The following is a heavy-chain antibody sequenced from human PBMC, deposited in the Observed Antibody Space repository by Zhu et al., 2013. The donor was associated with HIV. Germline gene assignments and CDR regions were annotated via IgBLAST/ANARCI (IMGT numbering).Heavy chain of an antibody. V-gene: IGHV1-18*01. CDR3: ARDRIAVRPGWFDP. J-gene: IGHJ5*02. CDR2: ISVYNGNT. Sequence: QVLLVQSGAELKKPGTSVKVSCKASGGTISNYSITWVRQAPGQGLEWMGWISVYNGNTKYAQNIQDRITMTRDTSTSTAYMELRNLRFDDTAVYYCARDRIAVRPGWFDPWGQGTLVTVSS. D-gene: IGHD6-6*01. CDR1: GGTISNYS.